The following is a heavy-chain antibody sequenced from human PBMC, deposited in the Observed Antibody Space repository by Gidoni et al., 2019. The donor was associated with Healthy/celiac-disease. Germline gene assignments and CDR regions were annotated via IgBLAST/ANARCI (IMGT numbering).Heavy chain of an antibody. Sequence: QVQLVESGGGVVHPGRSLRLSCAASGFTFSSYGMHWVRQAPGKGLEWVAVIWYDGSNKYYADSVKGRFTISRDNSKNTLYLQMNSLRAEDTAVYYCARALFRSGWYVPLDYWGQGTLVTVSS. CDR1: GFTFSSYG. J-gene: IGHJ4*02. CDR3: ARALFRSGWYVPLDY. D-gene: IGHD6-19*01. V-gene: IGHV3-33*01. CDR2: IWYDGSNK.